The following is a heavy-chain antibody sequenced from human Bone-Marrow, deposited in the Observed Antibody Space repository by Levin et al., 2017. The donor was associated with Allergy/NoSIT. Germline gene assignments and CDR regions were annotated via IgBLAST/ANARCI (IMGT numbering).Heavy chain of an antibody. CDR1: GFTLSNSW. CDR2: IKEDGSEK. Sequence: GGSLRLSCAASGFTLSNSWMSWVRQAPGKGLEWVANIKEDGSEKYYVDSVKGRFTIARDNAKNSLYVQMNSLRAEDTAVYYCARDQFRRATIGARWFDPWGQGTLVTVSS. CDR3: ARDQFRRATIGARWFDP. D-gene: IGHD5-24*01. V-gene: IGHV3-7*01. J-gene: IGHJ5*02.